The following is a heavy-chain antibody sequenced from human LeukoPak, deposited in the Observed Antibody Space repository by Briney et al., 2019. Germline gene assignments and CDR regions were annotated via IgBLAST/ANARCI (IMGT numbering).Heavy chain of an antibody. CDR3: AKALYGGHDY. V-gene: IGHV3-23*01. CDR1: GFTFSTYA. J-gene: IGHJ4*02. D-gene: IGHD4-23*01. CDR2: LSGNGNTI. Sequence: GGSLRLSCAASGFTFSTYAMSWVRQAPGKGLECVSALSGNGNTIYYADSVKGRFTISRDNSKDTLSLQLNSLRAEDTAVYYCAKALYGGHDYWGQGTLVTVSS.